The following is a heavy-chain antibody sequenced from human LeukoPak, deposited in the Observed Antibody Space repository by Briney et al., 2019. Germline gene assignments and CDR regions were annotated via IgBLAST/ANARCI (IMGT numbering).Heavy chain of an antibody. CDR2: VYFSGST. D-gene: IGHD1-26*01. CDR1: GGSLGGGRFY. V-gene: IGHV4-61*02. CDR3: ARGPIIAGGSLFHY. Sequence: PSETLSLTCTVSGGSLGGGRFYWSWIRQSAGKGLEWIGRVYFSGSTNYNPSLKSRATISVDMARNQFSLKLTSVAAADTAVYYCARGPIIAGGSLFHYWGQGTLITVSS. J-gene: IGHJ4*02.